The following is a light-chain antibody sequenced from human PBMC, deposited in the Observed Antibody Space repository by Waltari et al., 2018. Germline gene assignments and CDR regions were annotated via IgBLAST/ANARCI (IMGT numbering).Light chain of an antibody. J-gene: IGLJ2*01. CDR2: DDN. CDR3: YSKDTDGGSQGK. Sequence: YDLTQPPSVSVSPGQTPATTCSGDRLPQQYTFWYQQKSGQAPVLVMYDDNKRPSVIPGRFSGSSAGTVATLTITGAQVDDEADYYCYSKDTDGGSQGKIGGGTKLTVL. CDR1: RLPQQY. V-gene: IGLV3-10*01.